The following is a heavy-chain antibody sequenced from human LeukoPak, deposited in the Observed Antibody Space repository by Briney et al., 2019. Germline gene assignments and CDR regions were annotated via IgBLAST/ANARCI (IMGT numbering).Heavy chain of an antibody. CDR1: GFTFSSYS. V-gene: IGHV3-21*01. CDR2: ISSSSSYI. CDR3: ARDPWAAAAVLYYFDY. D-gene: IGHD6-13*01. Sequence: GGSLRLSCAASGFTFSSYSMNWVRQAPGKGLEWVSSISSSSSYIYYADPVKGRFTISRDNAKNSLYLQMNSLRAEDTAVYYCARDPWAAAAVLYYFDYWGQGTLVTVSS. J-gene: IGHJ4*02.